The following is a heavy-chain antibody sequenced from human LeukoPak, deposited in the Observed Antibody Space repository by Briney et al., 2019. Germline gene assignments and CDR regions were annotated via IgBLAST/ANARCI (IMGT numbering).Heavy chain of an antibody. CDR1: GFTFSSSS. V-gene: IGHV3-21*01. Sequence: PRGSLRLAFAISGFTFSSSSINSVRQARGRGLEWVSSISSSSSYIYYADSVKDQFTISRDNAKNSLYLQMNSLRAEDTAVYYCARDRVVRGAQSLYYWYFDLWGRGTLVTVSS. CDR3: ARDRVVRGAQSLYYWYFDL. J-gene: IGHJ2*01. D-gene: IGHD3-10*01. CDR2: ISSSSSYI.